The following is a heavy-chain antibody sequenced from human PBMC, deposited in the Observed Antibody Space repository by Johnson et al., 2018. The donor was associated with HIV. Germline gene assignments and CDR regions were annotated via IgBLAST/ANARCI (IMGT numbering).Heavy chain of an antibody. D-gene: IGHD2-21*01. V-gene: IGHV3-30*04. CDR2: ISYDGSNK. CDR1: GFTFSSYA. CDR3: AREGGDCGGDCFLGAFDI. Sequence: QVQLVESGGGVVQPGRSLRLSCAASGFTFSSYAMHWVRQAPGKGLEWVAVISYDGSNKYYADSVKGRFTISRDNSKNTLYLQMNSLRAEDTAVYYCAREGGDCGGDCFLGAFDIWGQGTMVTVSS. J-gene: IGHJ3*02.